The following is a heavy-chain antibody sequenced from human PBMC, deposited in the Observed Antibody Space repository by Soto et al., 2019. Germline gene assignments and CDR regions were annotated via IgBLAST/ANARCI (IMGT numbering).Heavy chain of an antibody. J-gene: IGHJ4*02. V-gene: IGHV3-74*01. Sequence: GSLRLSCAASGLTLSSYWMHWVRQAPGKGLVWVSRIKSDGSSRSYADSVKGRFTISRDNAKNTLYLQMNSLRVEDTAVYYCASLSPGYWGQGTLVTVSS. D-gene: IGHD3-9*01. CDR2: IKSDGSSR. CDR1: GLTLSSYW. CDR3: ASLSPGY.